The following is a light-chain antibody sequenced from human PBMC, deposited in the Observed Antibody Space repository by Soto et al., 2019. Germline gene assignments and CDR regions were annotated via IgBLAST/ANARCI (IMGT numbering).Light chain of an antibody. CDR2: DAS. J-gene: IGKJ5*01. V-gene: IGKV3-11*01. Sequence: IGLKQSPGTLSLSPGERAILSCRASETINSNSIAWYQQKPGQAPRLLIYDASNRATGIPARFSGSGSGTDFTLTISSLEPEDFAVYYCQQRSNWPPVITFGQGTRLEIK. CDR1: ETINSN. CDR3: QQRSNWPPVIT.